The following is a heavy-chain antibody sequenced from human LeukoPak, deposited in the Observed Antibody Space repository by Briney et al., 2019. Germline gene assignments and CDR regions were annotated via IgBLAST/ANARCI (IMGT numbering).Heavy chain of an antibody. V-gene: IGHV3-23*01. CDR3: AKGGYSSGWRNYFDY. D-gene: IGHD6-19*01. J-gene: IGHJ4*02. CDR1: AFTFTTYA. CDR2: IRGSGGST. Sequence: GGSLRLSCAASAFTFTTYAMGWVRQAPGKGLEWVSAIRGSGGSTYYADSVKGRFTISRDNSKNTLFLQMNSLRAEDTAVYYCAKGGYSSGWRNYFDYWAQGTLVTVSS.